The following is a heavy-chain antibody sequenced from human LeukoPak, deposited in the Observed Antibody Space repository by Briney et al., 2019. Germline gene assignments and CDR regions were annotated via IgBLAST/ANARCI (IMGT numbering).Heavy chain of an antibody. CDR3: ASSAIAVAAHWYWFDP. CDR2: ISSSSSYI. D-gene: IGHD6-19*01. V-gene: IGHV3-21*01. CDR1: GFTFSSYS. J-gene: IGHJ5*02. Sequence: GGSLRVSCAASGFTFSSYSMNGVRQAPGKGLEWVSSISSSSSYIYYADSVKGRFTISRDNAKNSLYLQMNSLRAEDTAVYYCASSAIAVAAHWYWFDPWGQGTLVTVSS.